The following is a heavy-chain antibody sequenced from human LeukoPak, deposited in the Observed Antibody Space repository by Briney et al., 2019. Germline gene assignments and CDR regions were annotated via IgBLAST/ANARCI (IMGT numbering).Heavy chain of an antibody. CDR3: AKDPGASVSGFHMDV. D-gene: IGHD2-8*02. J-gene: IGHJ6*03. Sequence: PGGSLRLSCAASGFTFRNYSTHWVRQATGKGLEWVSFIWSDGNNRFYADSVKGRFTISRDNSKNMLYLQMDTLRAEDTALYYCAKDPGASVSGFHMDVWGKGTTVIVSS. CDR1: GFTFRNYS. V-gene: IGHV3-30*02. CDR2: IWSDGNNR.